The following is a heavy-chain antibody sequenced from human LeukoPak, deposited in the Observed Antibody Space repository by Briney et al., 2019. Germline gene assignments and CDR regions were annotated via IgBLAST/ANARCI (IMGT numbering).Heavy chain of an antibody. J-gene: IGHJ4*02. V-gene: IGHV3-49*04. D-gene: IGHD3-22*01. CDR3: TRGFYYYDSSTFDY. CDR2: IRSKAYGGTT. Sequence: GRSLRLSCTASGFTFGDYAMSWVRQAPGKGLEWVGFIRSKAYGGTTEYAASVTGRFTISRDDSKSIAYLQMNSLKTEDTAVYYCTRGFYYYDSSTFDYWGQGTLVTVSS. CDR1: GFTFGDYA.